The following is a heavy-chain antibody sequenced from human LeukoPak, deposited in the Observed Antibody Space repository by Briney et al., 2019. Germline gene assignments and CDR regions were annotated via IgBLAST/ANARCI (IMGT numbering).Heavy chain of an antibody. J-gene: IGHJ4*02. V-gene: IGHV1-69*13. CDR3: ARGDSSSWYFYD. CDR1: GGTFSSYA. CDR2: IIPIFGTA. Sequence: ASVTVSCTASGGTFSSYAISWVRQAPGQGLEWMGGIIPIFGTANYAQKFQGRVTITADESTSTAYMELSSLRSEDTAVYYCARGDSSSWYFYDWGQGTLVTVSS. D-gene: IGHD6-13*01.